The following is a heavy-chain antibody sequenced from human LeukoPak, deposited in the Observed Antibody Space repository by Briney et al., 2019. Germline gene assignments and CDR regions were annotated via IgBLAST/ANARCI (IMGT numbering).Heavy chain of an antibody. CDR3: ARVGAPGRDYYYMDV. Sequence: GGSLRLSCAASGFTFGSYWMHWVRHAPGKGLVWFSRINSDGSSTNYADSVKGRFTISRDNAKNTLYLQMNSLRAEDTAVYYCARVGAPGRDYYYMDVWGKGTTVTVSS. CDR2: INSDGSST. V-gene: IGHV3-74*01. CDR1: GFTFGSYW. D-gene: IGHD2-15*01. J-gene: IGHJ6*03.